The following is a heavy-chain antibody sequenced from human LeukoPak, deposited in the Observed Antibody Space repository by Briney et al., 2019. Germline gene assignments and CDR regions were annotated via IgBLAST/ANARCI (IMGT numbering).Heavy chain of an antibody. CDR1: GGSISSGGYY. J-gene: IGHJ4*01. CDR3: ARYYDILTGYTGYFDY. D-gene: IGHD3-9*01. V-gene: IGHV4-31*03. CDR2: IYYSGST. Sequence: PSQTLSLTCTVSGGSISSGGYYWSWIRQHPGKGLEWIGYIYYSGSTYYNPSLKSRVTISVDTSKNQFSLKLSSVTAADTAVYYCARYYDILTGYTGYFDYWGQGSLVTVSS.